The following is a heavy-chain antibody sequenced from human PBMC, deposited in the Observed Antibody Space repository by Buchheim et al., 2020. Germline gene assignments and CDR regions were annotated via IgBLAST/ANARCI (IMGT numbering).Heavy chain of an antibody. CDR1: GGSISSSSYY. Sequence: QLQLQESGPGLVKPSETLSLTCTVSGGSISSSSYYWGWIRQPPGKGLEWIGSIYYSGSTYYNPSLKSRVTISVDTSKNQFSLKLGAVTAADTAVYYCARAREEYYYDSSGYYNTHWFDPWGQGTL. CDR2: IYYSGST. J-gene: IGHJ5*02. D-gene: IGHD3-22*01. V-gene: IGHV4-39*07. CDR3: ARAREEYYYDSSGYYNTHWFDP.